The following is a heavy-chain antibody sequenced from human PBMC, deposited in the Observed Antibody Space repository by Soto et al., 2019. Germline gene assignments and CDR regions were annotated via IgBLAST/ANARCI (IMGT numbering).Heavy chain of an antibody. D-gene: IGHD6-19*01. CDR3: AGWRNNWFDP. CDR1: GFTFSSYS. J-gene: IGHJ5*02. V-gene: IGHV3-48*01. CDR2: ISSSSSTI. Sequence: TGGSLRLSCAASGFTFSSYSMNWVRQAPGKGLEWVSYISSSSSTIHYADSVKGRFTISRDNAKNSLYLQMSSLRAEDTAVYYCAGWRNNWFDPWGQGTLVTV.